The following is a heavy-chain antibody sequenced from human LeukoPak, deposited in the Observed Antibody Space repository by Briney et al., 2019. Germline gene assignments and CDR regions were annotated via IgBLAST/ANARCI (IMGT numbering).Heavy chain of an antibody. J-gene: IGHJ4*02. CDR1: GGSISSYY. CDR2: IYYSGST. Sequence: SETLSLTCTVSGGSISSYYWSWIRQPPGKGLEWIGYIYYSGSTYYTPSLKSRVTISVDTSKNQFSLKLSSVTAADTAVYYCAVGHYYHSSGYLFDYWGQGTLVTVSS. CDR3: AVGHYYHSSGYLFDY. D-gene: IGHD3-22*01. V-gene: IGHV4-59*08.